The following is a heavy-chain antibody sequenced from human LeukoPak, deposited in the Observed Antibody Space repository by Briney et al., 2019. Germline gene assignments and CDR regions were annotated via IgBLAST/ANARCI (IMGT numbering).Heavy chain of an antibody. CDR2: INHSGST. CDR1: GGSFSGYY. CDR3: ARGSNGWYRPLDY. V-gene: IGHV4-34*01. J-gene: IGHJ4*02. Sequence: SETLSLTCAVYGGSFSGYYWSWIRQPPGKGLEWIGEINHSGSTNYNPSLKSRVTISVDTSKNQFSLKLSSVTAADTAGYYCARGSNGWYRPLDYWGQGTLGTVSP. D-gene: IGHD6-19*01.